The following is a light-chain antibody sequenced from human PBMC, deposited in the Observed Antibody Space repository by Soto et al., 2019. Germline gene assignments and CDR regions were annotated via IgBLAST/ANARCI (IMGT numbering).Light chain of an antibody. CDR2: EVS. CDR3: CSFARTSTWV. V-gene: IGLV2-23*02. CDR1: NSDVGNYNH. J-gene: IGLJ3*02. Sequence: QAVVTQPASVSGSPGQSITISCTGTNSDVGNYNHVSWYQQPPGKAPKLIIYEVSERPSGVSDRFSGSKSGNTASLTISGLQAEDEADYYCCSFARTSTWVFGGGTKLTVL.